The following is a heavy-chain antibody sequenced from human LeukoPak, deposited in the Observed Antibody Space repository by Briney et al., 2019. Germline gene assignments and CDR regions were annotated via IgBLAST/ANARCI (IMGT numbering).Heavy chain of an antibody. Sequence: GESLKISCKGSGYSFTGYWIGWVRQMPGKGLEWMGIIYPGDSDTRYSPSFQGQVTISADKSVSTAYLQWSSLKASDTAMYYCANGYSSSWYNGGFDYWGQGTLVTVSS. CDR1: GYSFTGYW. J-gene: IGHJ4*02. D-gene: IGHD6-13*01. CDR2: IYPGDSDT. V-gene: IGHV5-51*01. CDR3: ANGYSSSWYNGGFDY.